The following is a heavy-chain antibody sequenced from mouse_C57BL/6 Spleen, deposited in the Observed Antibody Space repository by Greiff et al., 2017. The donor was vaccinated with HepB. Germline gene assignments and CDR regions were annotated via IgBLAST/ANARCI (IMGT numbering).Heavy chain of an antibody. V-gene: IGHV1-82*01. CDR2: IYPGDGDT. CDR3: ARGYYGSSYDWYFDV. J-gene: IGHJ1*03. D-gene: IGHD1-1*01. Sequence: VQLQQSGPELVKPGASVKISCKASGYAFSSSWMNWVKQRPGKGLEWIGRIYPGDGDTNYYGKFKGKATLTADKASSTAYMQLSSLTSEDSAVYFCARGYYGSSYDWYFDVWGTGTTVTVSS. CDR1: GYAFSSSW.